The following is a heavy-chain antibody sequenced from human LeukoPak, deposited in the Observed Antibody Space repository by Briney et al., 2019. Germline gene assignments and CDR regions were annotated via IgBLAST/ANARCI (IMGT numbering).Heavy chain of an antibody. D-gene: IGHD3-3*01. V-gene: IGHV3-20*04. Sequence: EGSLRLSCAASGFTFDDYGMSWVRQAPGKGLEWVSGINWNGGSIGYAGSVKGRFTVSRDNAKNSLYLQMNSLRAEDTALYYCARGSAFWSGYYRNYYYMDVWGKGTTVTVSS. J-gene: IGHJ6*03. CDR2: INWNGGSI. CDR1: GFTFDDYG. CDR3: ARGSAFWSGYYRNYYYMDV.